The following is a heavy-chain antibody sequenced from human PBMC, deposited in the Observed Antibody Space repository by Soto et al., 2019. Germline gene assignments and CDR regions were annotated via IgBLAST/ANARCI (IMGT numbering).Heavy chain of an antibody. CDR1: GFTFSSYA. D-gene: IGHD3-10*01. CDR3: AKDSGTLAVYYFDY. J-gene: IGHJ4*02. V-gene: IGHV3-64*04. CDR2: ISGSGGST. Sequence: GGSLRLSCSASGFTFSSYAMHWVRQAPGKGLEYVSSISGSGGSTYYADSVKGRFTISRDNSKNTLYLQMNSLRAEDTAVYYCAKDSGTLAVYYFDYWGQGTLVTVSS.